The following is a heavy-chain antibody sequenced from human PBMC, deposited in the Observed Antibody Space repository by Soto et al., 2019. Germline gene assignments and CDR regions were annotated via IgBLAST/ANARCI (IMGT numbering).Heavy chain of an antibody. D-gene: IGHD6-13*01. CDR3: ARVWRIAARDWFDP. CDR1: GGSISSGGYY. CDR2: IYYSGST. Sequence: QVQLQESGPGLVKPSQTLSLTCTVSGGSISSGGYYWSWIRQHPGKGLEWIGYIYYSGSTYYNPSLKSRGTISVDTSKNQFSLKLSSVTAADTAVYYCARVWRIAARDWFDPWGQGNLVTVSS. V-gene: IGHV4-31*03. J-gene: IGHJ5*02.